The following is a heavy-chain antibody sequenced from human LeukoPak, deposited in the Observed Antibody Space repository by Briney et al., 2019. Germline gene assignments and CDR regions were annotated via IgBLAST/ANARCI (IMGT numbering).Heavy chain of an antibody. V-gene: IGHV3-74*01. D-gene: IGHD3-22*01. CDR1: GFTFSAFW. Sequence: GGSLRLSCAASGFTFSAFWMHWVRQAPGKGLVWVSRINSDGSSTTYADSVKGRFTVSRDNAKNTLYLQMDSLRAEDSAVYYCARGLVHDTSGYYSDYWSQGILVTVSS. CDR3: ARGLVHDTSGYYSDY. CDR2: INSDGSST. J-gene: IGHJ4*02.